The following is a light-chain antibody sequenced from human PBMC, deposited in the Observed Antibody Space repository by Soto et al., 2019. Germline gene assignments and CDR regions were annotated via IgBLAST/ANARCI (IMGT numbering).Light chain of an antibody. CDR1: QSISSY. CDR2: AAS. CDR3: QQSYSTPRT. Sequence: DIQMTQSPSSLSASVGDRVTSTCRASQSISSYLNWYQQKPGKAPKLLIYAASSLQSGVPSRFSGSGSGTDFTLTISSLQPEDFATYYCQQSYSTPRTFGQGNKVEIK. V-gene: IGKV1-39*01. J-gene: IGKJ1*01.